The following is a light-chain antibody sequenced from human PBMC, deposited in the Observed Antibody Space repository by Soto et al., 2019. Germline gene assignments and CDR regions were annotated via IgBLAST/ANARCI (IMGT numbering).Light chain of an antibody. J-gene: IGLJ1*01. V-gene: IGLV1-44*01. Sequence: QSVLTQPPSVSGTPGQRVTISCSGSSSNVAINPVNWYQHLPGAAPRLLIYETVRRSSGVPDRFSASKSGTSASLAISGLTSEDEADYYCEAWDETLDGLYVFGTGTKLTVL. CDR1: SSNVAINP. CDR3: EAWDETLDGLYV. CDR2: ETV.